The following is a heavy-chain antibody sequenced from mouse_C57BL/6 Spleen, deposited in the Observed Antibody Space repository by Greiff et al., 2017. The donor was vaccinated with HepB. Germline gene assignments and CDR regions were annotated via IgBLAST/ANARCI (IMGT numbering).Heavy chain of an antibody. CDR3: ARYGNYPWFAY. Sequence: QVQLQQPGAELVKPGASVKLSCKASGYTFTSYWMHWVKQRPGQGLEWIGMINPNSCSTNYNEKFKSKATLTVDKSSSTAYMQLSSLTSEDSAVYYCARYGNYPWFAYWGQGTLVTVSA. D-gene: IGHD2-1*01. CDR1: GYTFTSYW. J-gene: IGHJ3*01. CDR2: INPNSCST. V-gene: IGHV1-64*01.